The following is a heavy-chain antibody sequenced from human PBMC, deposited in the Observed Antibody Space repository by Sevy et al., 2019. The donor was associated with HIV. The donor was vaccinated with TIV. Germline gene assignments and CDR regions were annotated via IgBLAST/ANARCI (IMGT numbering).Heavy chain of an antibody. J-gene: IGHJ4*02. D-gene: IGHD6-19*01. CDR1: GFTFISYT. CDR3: AKEYISGHS. Sequence: GGSLRLSCAASGFTFISYTMSWVRQAPGKGLEWVSAISGSGGSTYYADSVKGRFTISRDNSKNTLYLEMNSLRAEDTALYYCAKEYISGHSWGQGTLVTVSS. V-gene: IGHV3-23*01. CDR2: ISGSGGST.